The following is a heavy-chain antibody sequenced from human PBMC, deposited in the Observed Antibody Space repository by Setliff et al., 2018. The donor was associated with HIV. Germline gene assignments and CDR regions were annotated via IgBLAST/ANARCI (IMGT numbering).Heavy chain of an antibody. J-gene: IGHJ6*02. Sequence: TSETLSLTCTISGGSISSYYWSWIRQPPGKGLEWIGSIYYSGSINYNPYLESRGTISVDTSKNKYSLKLKSVTTADTAVYYCARDRGRGSGSPTRKSYYYVMDVWGQGTTVTVSS. CDR3: ARDRGRGSGSPTRKSYYYVMDV. CDR1: GGSISSYY. CDR2: IYYSGSI. D-gene: IGHD3-10*01. V-gene: IGHV4-59*01.